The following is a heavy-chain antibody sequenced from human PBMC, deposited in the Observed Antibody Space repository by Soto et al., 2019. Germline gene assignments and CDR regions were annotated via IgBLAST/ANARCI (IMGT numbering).Heavy chain of an antibody. J-gene: IGHJ5*02. CDR3: ASFTWTGDSCYTVGCFDL. D-gene: IGHD2-2*02. CDR2: INTSSGST. Sequence: GASVKVSCKASGYTFTSNYMHWFRQAPGQGLEWMGIINTSSGSTRNALNFQGRVTMTRDTSTSTVYMELSSLRSEDTAVYYCASFTWTGDSCYTVGCFDLWGQGTLVTVCS. CDR1: GYTFTSNY. V-gene: IGHV1-46*01.